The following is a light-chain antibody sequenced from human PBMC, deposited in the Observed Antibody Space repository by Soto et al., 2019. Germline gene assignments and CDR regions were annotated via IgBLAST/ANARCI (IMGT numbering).Light chain of an antibody. V-gene: IGLV2-14*03. Sequence: SALAQPASVSGSPGQSITISCTGTSTDVGGDNYVSWYQQYPGKAPKLIIYDVSSRPSGVSDRFSGSKSGNTASLTISGLQAEDEADYYCNSYTSATTLRGVFGVGTKVTVL. CDR3: NSYTSATTLRGV. CDR1: STDVGGDNY. CDR2: DVS. J-gene: IGLJ1*01.